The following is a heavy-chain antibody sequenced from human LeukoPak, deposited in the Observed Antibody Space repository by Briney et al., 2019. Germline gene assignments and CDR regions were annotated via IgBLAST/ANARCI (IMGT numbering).Heavy chain of an antibody. Sequence: HLGGSLRLSCAASGFTFGNYPMSWVRQAPGKGLEWVSVVSANGISTLYADSVKGRFTISRDNPMNTLYLQMSSLRAEDTAVYYCAKDRGYTTGRDFDYWGQGALVTVSS. CDR2: VSANGIST. D-gene: IGHD3-10*01. V-gene: IGHV3-23*01. J-gene: IGHJ4*02. CDR1: GFTFGNYP. CDR3: AKDRGYTTGRDFDY.